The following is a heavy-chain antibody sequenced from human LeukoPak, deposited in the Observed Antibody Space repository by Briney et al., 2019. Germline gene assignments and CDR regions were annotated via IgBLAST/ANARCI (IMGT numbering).Heavy chain of an antibody. Sequence: SETLSLTCTVSGGSISSYYWSWIRQPAGKGLEWIGRIYYSGSTNYNPSLKSRVTISVDTSKNRFSLKLSSVTAADTAVYYCARSTGIAAAVWFDPWGQGTLVTVSS. J-gene: IGHJ5*02. V-gene: IGHV4-4*07. D-gene: IGHD6-13*01. CDR1: GGSISSYY. CDR3: ARSTGIAAAVWFDP. CDR2: IYYSGST.